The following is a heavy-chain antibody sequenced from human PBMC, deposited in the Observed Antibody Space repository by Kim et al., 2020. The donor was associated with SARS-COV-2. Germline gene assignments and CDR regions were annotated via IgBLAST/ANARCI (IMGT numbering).Heavy chain of an antibody. Sequence: SETLSLTCTVSGGSISSYYWSWIRQPPGKGLEWIGYIYYSGSTNYNPSLESRVTISVDTSKNQFSLKLSSVTAADTAVYYCARDLRGLGSTYSNYYYYYYGMDVWGQGTTVTVSS. V-gene: IGHV4-59*13. CDR2: IYYSGST. J-gene: IGHJ6*02. CDR3: ARDLRGLGSTYSNYYYYYYGMDV. CDR1: GGSISSYY. D-gene: IGHD4-4*01.